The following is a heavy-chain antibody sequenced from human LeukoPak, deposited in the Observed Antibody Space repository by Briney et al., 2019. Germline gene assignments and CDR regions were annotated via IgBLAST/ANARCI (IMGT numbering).Heavy chain of an antibody. CDR3: ARDRYYCSGGSCYGYYYYGMDV. D-gene: IGHD2-15*01. CDR2: ISYDGSNK. V-gene: IGHV3-30-3*01. CDR1: GFTFSSYA. J-gene: IGHJ6*02. Sequence: GGSLRLSCAASGFTFSSYAMHWVRQAPGKGLEWVAVISYDGSNKYYADSVKGRFTISRDNSKNTLYLQMNSLRAEDTAVYYCARDRYYCSGGSCYGYYYYGMDVWGQGTTVTVS.